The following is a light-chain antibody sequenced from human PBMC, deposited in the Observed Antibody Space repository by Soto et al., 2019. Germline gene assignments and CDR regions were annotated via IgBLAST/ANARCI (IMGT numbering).Light chain of an antibody. V-gene: IGKV1-5*01. CDR1: QNIGRW. CDR3: QQYLSWT. Sequence: DIQMTQSPSSLSASVGDRVTITCRASQNIGRWLAWYQQKPGKAPEFLIYEASTLESGVPSRFSGSGSGTQFTLTISSLQADDFATYYCQQYLSWTFGQGTRVEVK. J-gene: IGKJ1*01. CDR2: EAS.